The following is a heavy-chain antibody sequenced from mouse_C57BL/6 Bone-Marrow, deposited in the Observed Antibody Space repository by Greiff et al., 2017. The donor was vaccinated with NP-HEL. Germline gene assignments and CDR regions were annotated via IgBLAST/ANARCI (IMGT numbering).Heavy chain of an antibody. CDR1: GYTFTSYC. CDR2: IHPNSGST. D-gene: IGHD2-1*01. J-gene: IGHJ3*01. CDR3: AREGNYLAWFAY. Sequence: VQLQQPGAELVKPGASVKLSCKASGYTFTSYCMHWVKQRPGQGLEWIGMIHPNSGSTNYNEKFKSKATLTVDKSSSTAYMQLSSLTSEDSAVYYCAREGNYLAWFAYWGQGTLVTVSA. V-gene: IGHV1-64*01.